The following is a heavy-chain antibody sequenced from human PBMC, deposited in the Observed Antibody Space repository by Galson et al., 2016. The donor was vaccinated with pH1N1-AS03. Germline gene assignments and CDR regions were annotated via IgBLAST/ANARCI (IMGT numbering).Heavy chain of an antibody. CDR2: IYPADSET. V-gene: IGHV5-51*01. CDR1: GYSFTNHW. CDR3: AKSYCSGGSCYRENAFDI. J-gene: IGHJ3*02. D-gene: IGHD2-15*01. Sequence: QSGAEVKIPGESLKISCKASGYSFTNHWIAWVRQMPGKGLEWMGIIYPADSETKYSPSFQGQVTISVDKSITTAYLQWNRLKASDTAMYYCAKSYCSGGSCYRENAFDIWGQGTMVAVSS.